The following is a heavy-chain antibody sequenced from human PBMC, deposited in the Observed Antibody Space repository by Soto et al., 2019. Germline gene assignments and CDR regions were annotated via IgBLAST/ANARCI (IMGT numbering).Heavy chain of an antibody. CDR2: INPNSGGT. V-gene: IGHV1-2*02. Sequence: ASVKVSCKASGYTFTGYYMHWVRQAPGQGLEWMGWINPNSGGTNYAQKFQGRVTMTRDTSISTAYMELSRLRSDDTAVYYCARHRSRASCYVGMEVWGQGTTVTVSS. D-gene: IGHD2-15*01. J-gene: IGHJ6*02. CDR1: GYTFTGYY. CDR3: ARHRSRASCYVGMEV.